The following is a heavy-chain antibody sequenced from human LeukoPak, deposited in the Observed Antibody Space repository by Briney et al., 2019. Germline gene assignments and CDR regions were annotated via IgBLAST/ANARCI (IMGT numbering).Heavy chain of an antibody. V-gene: IGHV3-23*01. Sequence: PGGSLRLSCAASGFTFVSYAMSWVRQAPGKGLERVSTISGYDNATFYADSVKGRFTISRDNSKNTLYLQMNSLRAEDTAVYYCAKDHSRGWYVDSWGQGTLVTVSS. J-gene: IGHJ4*02. CDR1: GFTFVSYA. D-gene: IGHD6-19*01. CDR2: ISGYDNAT. CDR3: AKDHSRGWYVDS.